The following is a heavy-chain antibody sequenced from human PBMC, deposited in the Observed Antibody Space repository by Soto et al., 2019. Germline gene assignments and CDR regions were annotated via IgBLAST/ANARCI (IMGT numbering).Heavy chain of an antibody. D-gene: IGHD1-20*01. J-gene: IGHJ1*01. CDR2: IRPDNGNR. CDR1: GCPFITSG. Sequence: XSVKVSCNPSGCPFITSGIIWGRQAPGQGLEWVGWIRPDNGNRKSAQRLQGRVTLTTDTSASTAYMELRSLTSDDTAMYYCARDTESNRYNEWGQGTLVTVSS. V-gene: IGHV1-18*01. CDR3: ARDTESNRYNE.